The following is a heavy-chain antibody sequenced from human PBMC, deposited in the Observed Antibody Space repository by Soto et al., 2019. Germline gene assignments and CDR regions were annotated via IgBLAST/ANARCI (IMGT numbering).Heavy chain of an antibody. J-gene: IGHJ4*02. CDR2: IYSDGST. D-gene: IGHD6-6*01. V-gene: IGHV3-66*01. CDR1: GFTVSSNF. Sequence: GGSLRLSCAASGFTVSSNFMSWVRQAPGKGLEWVSIIYSDGSTYYADSVKGRFTISRDNSKNKLYLQMNSLRADDTAVYYCASGGSSLNFDSWGQGTLVTVSS. CDR3: ASGGSSLNFDS.